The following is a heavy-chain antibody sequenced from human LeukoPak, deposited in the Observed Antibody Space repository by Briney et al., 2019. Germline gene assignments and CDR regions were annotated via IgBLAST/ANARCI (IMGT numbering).Heavy chain of an antibody. Sequence: TPSETLSLTCTVSVDSISRYYWNWIRQPPGKGLEWIGYIFNSVTTSYNPSLKSRVTISVDTSKNQFSLKLSSVTAADTAVYYCARDNDYLDAFDIWGQGTMVTVSS. V-gene: IGHV4-59*01. D-gene: IGHD4-17*01. J-gene: IGHJ3*02. CDR2: IFNSVTT. CDR3: ARDNDYLDAFDI. CDR1: VDSISRYY.